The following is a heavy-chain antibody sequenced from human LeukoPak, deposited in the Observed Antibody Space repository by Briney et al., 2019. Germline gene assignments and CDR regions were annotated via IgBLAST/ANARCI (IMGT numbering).Heavy chain of an antibody. Sequence: ASVKVSCKASGYTFTGYYIHWVRQAPGQGLERMGWINPNSGDTNYAQKFQGRVTMTRDTSINTAYMELSRLKSDDTALYYCAGGMTGGDYWGQGTLVTVSS. D-gene: IGHD1-14*01. J-gene: IGHJ4*02. CDR3: AGGMTGGDY. CDR1: GYTFTGYY. V-gene: IGHV1-2*02. CDR2: INPNSGDT.